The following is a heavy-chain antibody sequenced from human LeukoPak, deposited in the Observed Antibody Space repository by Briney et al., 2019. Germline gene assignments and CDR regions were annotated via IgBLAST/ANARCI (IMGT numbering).Heavy chain of an antibody. J-gene: IGHJ4*02. CDR1: GFTFSNYA. Sequence: QSGGSLRLSCAASGFTFSNYAMSWVRQAPGKGLGWVSSISGSDGTTYYADYVKGRFTISRDDSKNTLYLQMNSLRAEDTALYYCAKSRSGSTSCYNYWGQGTLVTVSS. V-gene: IGHV3-23*01. D-gene: IGHD2-2*02. CDR3: AKSRSGSTSCYNY. CDR2: ISGSDGTT.